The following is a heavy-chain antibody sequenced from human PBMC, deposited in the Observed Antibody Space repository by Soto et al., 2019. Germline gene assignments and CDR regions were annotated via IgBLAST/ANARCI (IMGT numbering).Heavy chain of an antibody. CDR2: IIPILGIA. CDR3: ASGSPHNWFDP. J-gene: IGHJ5*02. CDR1: GGTFSSYT. V-gene: IGHV1-69*02. Sequence: SVKVSCKASGGTFSSYTISWVRQAPGQGLEWMGRIIPILGIANYAQKFQGRVTITADKSTSTAYMELSSLRSEDTAVYYCASGSPHNWFDPWGQGTLLTVSS.